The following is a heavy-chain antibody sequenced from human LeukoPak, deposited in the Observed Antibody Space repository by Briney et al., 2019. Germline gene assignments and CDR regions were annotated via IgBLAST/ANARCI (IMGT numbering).Heavy chain of an antibody. CDR2: IRNDGSDK. CDR3: ARVGSHSSGWDAFDI. D-gene: IGHD6-19*01. Sequence: HPGGSLRLSCAASGFTFSSYGMHWVRQAPGKGLEWVAFIRNDGSDKTYADSVKGRFTISRENAKNSLYLQMNSLRAGDTAVYYCARVGSHSSGWDAFDIWGQGTMVTVSS. V-gene: IGHV3-30*02. CDR1: GFTFSSYG. J-gene: IGHJ3*02.